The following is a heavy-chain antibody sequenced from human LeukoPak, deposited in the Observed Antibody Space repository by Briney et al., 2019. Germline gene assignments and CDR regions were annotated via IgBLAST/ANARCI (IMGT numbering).Heavy chain of an antibody. V-gene: IGHV3-48*03. CDR1: GFSFSNYE. J-gene: IGHJ5*02. CDR2: ISSSGSTI. CDR3: ARAGSGRSPDWFDP. D-gene: IGHD1-26*01. Sequence: GGSLRLSCAASGFSFSNYEMNWVRQAPEKGLEWVSYISSSGSTIYYADSVKGRFTISRDNAKNSLYLQMNSLRAEDTAVYYCARAGSGRSPDWFDPWGQGTLVTVSS.